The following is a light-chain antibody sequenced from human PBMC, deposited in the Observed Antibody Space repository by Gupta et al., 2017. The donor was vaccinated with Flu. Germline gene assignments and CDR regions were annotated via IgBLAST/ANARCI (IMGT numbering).Light chain of an antibody. CDR3: SSYTTRTTRV. V-gene: IGLV2-14*01. CDR2: EVS. CDR1: SSDVDAYTY. J-gene: IGLJ3*02. Sequence: SITISCTGTSSDVDAYTYVSWYQQHPGKAPKLMIYEVSYRPPGVSNRFSGSKSGNTASLTISGLQAEDEGDYYCSSYTTRTTRVFGGGTKLTAL.